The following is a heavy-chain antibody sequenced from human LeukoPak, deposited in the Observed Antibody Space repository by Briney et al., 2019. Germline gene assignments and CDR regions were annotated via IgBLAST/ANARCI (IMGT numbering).Heavy chain of an antibody. CDR3: ARNPPTWDYGDYFQFDAFDI. CDR1: GHTFTGYY. J-gene: IGHJ3*02. Sequence: GASVKVSCKASGHTFTGYYMHWVRQAPGQGLEWMGWINPNSGGTNYAQKFQGRVTMTRGTSISTAYMELSRLRSDDTAVYYCARNPPTWDYGDYFQFDAFDIWGQGTMVTVSS. D-gene: IGHD4-17*01. CDR2: INPNSGGT. V-gene: IGHV1-2*02.